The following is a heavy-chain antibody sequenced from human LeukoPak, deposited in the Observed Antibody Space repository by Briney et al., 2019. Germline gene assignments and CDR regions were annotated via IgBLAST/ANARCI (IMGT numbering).Heavy chain of an antibody. CDR1: GFTFSSYE. D-gene: IGHD5-18*01. CDR3: ARDGYRYGYGDY. CDR2: ISSSGSTI. V-gene: IGHV3-48*03. Sequence: GGSLRLSCAASGFTFSSYEMNWVRQAPWKGLEWVSYISSSGSTIYYADSVKGRFTISRDNAKNSLYLQMNSLRAEDTAVYYCARDGYRYGYGDYWGQGTLVTVSS. J-gene: IGHJ4*02.